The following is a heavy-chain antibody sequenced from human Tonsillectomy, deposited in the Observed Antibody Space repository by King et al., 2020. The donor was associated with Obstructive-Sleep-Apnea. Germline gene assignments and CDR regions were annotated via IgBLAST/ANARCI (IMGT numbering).Heavy chain of an antibody. CDR2: IYYSGNT. D-gene: IGHD5-12*01. V-gene: IGHV4-59*08. CDR3: ARGATALVPLDY. Sequence: QLQESGPGLVKPSETLSLNCTVSGGSISNYYWSWIRQPPGKGLEWLGYIYYSGNTNYNPSLKSRVTISIDTSKNQCSLKLSSVTAADTAMYYCARGATALVPLDYWGQGTLVTVSS. J-gene: IGHJ4*02. CDR1: GGSISNYY.